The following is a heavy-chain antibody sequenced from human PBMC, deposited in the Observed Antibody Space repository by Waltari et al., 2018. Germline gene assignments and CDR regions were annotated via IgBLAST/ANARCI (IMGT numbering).Heavy chain of an antibody. Sequence: QVQLQQWGAGLLEPSETLSLTCGVYVGVSGGSFNGYYWTWIRQSPGKGLEWIGSMYYTGAAYYNPSLESRVTISLDTSKNQFSLRLTSVTTADTAVYYCARDYPAAHVFDSWGQGILVAVSS. CDR1: VGVSGGSFNGYY. V-gene: IGHV4-34*11. D-gene: IGHD2-15*01. CDR3: ARDYPAAHVFDS. J-gene: IGHJ4*02. CDR2: MYYTGAA.